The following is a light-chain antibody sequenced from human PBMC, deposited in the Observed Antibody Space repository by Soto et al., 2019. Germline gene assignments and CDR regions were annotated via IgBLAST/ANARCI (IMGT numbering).Light chain of an antibody. CDR2: VAS. CDR3: QQSFSTPQT. V-gene: IGKV1-39*01. CDR1: QSINIY. Sequence: DIHMTQSPSSLSASIGDGVTITCRASQSINIYLSWYQQKPGKAPKLLINVASTLQGGVPSRFSGSGSGTDFTLAISSLQPEDSATYYCQQSFSTPQTFGGGTKVDI. J-gene: IGKJ4*01.